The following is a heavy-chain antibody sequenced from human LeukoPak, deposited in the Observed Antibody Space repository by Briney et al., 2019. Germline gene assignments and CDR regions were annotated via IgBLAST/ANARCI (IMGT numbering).Heavy chain of an antibody. V-gene: IGHV4-34*01. Sequence: SETLSLTCAVYGGSFSGYYWSWIRQPPGKGLEWIGEINHSGSTNYNPSLKSRVTISVDTSKNQFSLKLSSVTAADTAVYSCARGRAAMVDYWGQGTLVTVSS. J-gene: IGHJ4*02. CDR3: ARGRAAMVDY. CDR2: INHSGST. D-gene: IGHD5-18*01. CDR1: GGSFSGYY.